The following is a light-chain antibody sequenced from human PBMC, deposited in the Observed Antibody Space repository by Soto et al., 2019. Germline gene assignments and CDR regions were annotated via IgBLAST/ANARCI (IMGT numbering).Light chain of an antibody. V-gene: IGLV1-47*01. CDR2: NNN. J-gene: IGLJ3*02. CDR3: AAWDDSVTGV. CDR1: SSNIGSEY. Sequence: QSVLTQPPSASGTPGQTVTISCSGSSSNIGSEYVYWYQQFPGTATRLLIYNNNRRPSGVPDRFSGSKSGTSASLAISGLRSEDEADYYCAAWDDSVTGVFGGGTQLTV.